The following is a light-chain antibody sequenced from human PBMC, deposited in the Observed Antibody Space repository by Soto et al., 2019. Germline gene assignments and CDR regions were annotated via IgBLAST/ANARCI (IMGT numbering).Light chain of an antibody. J-gene: IGLJ3*02. CDR3: AAWDDSLNGPV. CDR2: ANN. CDR1: RSNIGSNT. V-gene: IGLV1-44*01. Sequence: QSVLIQSPSASGTPGQRVTISCSGSRSNIGSNTVNWYQQVPGTAPRLLIYANNQRPSGVPDRFSGSKSGTSASLAISGLQSEDEADYNCAAWDDSLNGPVFGGGTKLTVI.